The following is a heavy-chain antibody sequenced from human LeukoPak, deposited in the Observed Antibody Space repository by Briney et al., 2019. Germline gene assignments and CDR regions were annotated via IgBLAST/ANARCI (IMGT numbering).Heavy chain of an antibody. V-gene: IGHV3-64*01. CDR2: ISSNGGST. J-gene: IGHJ4*02. CDR1: GFTFSSYA. CDR3: ARVPFDY. Sequence: GGSLRLSCAASGFTFSSYAMHWVRQAPGKGLEYVSAISSNGGSTYYANSVKGRFTISRDNSKNTLYLQKGSLRAEDMAVYYCARVPFDYWGQGTLVTISS.